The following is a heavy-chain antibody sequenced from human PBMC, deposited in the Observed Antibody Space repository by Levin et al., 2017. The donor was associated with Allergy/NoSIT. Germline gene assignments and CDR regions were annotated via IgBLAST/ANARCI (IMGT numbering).Heavy chain of an antibody. J-gene: IGHJ4*02. V-gene: IGHV3-23*01. CDR1: GFTFNNYA. Sequence: QRGESLKISCAASGFTFNNYAMSWVRQAPGKGLEWVSYISGTDGTTYYADSVKGRFTISRDNSKNTLYLQMNSLRAEDTAVYYCAKKLNRIVGAQFDYWGQGTLVTVSS. CDR2: ISGTDGTT. CDR3: AKKLNRIVGAQFDY. D-gene: IGHD1-26*01.